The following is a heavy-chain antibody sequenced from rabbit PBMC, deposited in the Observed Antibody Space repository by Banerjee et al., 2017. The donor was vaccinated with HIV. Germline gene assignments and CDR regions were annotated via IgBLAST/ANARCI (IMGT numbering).Heavy chain of an antibody. V-gene: IGHV1S7*01. CDR3: ARDLAAVTGWNFGL. CDR1: GFSLSNKY. Sequence: QSLQESGGGLFQPGGSLALTCKASGFSLSNKYVMCWVRQAPGKGLEWIAYIYPDYGSTDYASWVNGRFTISLDNAQNTVFLQMTSLTAADTATYFCARDLAAVTGWNFGLWGPGTLVTVS. D-gene: IGHD7-1*01. CDR2: IYPDYGST. J-gene: IGHJ4*01.